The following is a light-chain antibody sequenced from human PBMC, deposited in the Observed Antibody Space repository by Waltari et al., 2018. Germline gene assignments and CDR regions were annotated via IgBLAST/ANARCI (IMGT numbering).Light chain of an antibody. V-gene: IGLV2-23*02. CDR1: SSGVWAYNL. CDR3: FSYVASSTSV. Sequence: QSALTQPPSASGSPGQSITISCTGTSSGVWAYNLVSWYQQHPGKAPKLMIYEVNKRPSGVSTRFSASKTGNTAALQIVAGQADDEADYYCFSYVASSTSVFGGGTKLTVL. J-gene: IGLJ2*01. CDR2: EVN.